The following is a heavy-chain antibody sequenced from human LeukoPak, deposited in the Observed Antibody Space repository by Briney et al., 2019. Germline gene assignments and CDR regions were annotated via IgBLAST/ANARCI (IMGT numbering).Heavy chain of an antibody. Sequence: PSETLPLTCSVYGESFRDYWWSWIRQPPGKGLEWIGQIHHSGDTASSPSLKSRVTISMDTSSNQFSLQLASLTAADTAVYYCARGRSNYRRWGQGTLVTVSS. D-gene: IGHD4-11*01. CDR1: GESFRDYW. CDR2: IHHSGDT. J-gene: IGHJ4*02. CDR3: ARGRSNYRR. V-gene: IGHV4-34*01.